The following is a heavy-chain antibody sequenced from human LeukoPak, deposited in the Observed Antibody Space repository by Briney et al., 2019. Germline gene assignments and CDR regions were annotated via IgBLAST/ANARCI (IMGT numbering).Heavy chain of an antibody. CDR2: ISSSGENS. V-gene: IGHV3-23*01. D-gene: IGHD3-16*01. J-gene: IGHJ2*01. CDR1: GFTFSSYA. Sequence: AGGSLRLSCAASGFTFSSYATSWVPQAPGKGLEWVSVISSSGENSYYADSVTGRFSISRDNSKNTLYLQMNSLRAEDTAVYYCAKDIKGGYWYFDVWGRGSLVAVSS. CDR3: AKDIKGGYWYFDV.